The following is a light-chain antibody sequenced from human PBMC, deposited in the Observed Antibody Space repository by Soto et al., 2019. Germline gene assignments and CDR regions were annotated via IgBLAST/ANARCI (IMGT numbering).Light chain of an antibody. Sequence: DIQMTQAPSTISASVGDRVTITCRASQSINAWLAWYQQKPGKAPKLLIYDVSTLDSGVPSRFSGSASGTEFTLTIGSLESDDFATYDCQQYHRYSTFGQRTRVDIK. V-gene: IGKV1-5*01. CDR3: QQYHRYST. CDR1: QSINAW. CDR2: DVS. J-gene: IGKJ1*01.